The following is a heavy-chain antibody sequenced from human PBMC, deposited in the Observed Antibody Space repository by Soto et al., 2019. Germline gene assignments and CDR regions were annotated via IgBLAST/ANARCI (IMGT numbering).Heavy chain of an antibody. CDR2: IWYDGSNK. D-gene: IGHD6-13*01. V-gene: IGHV3-33*01. CDR3: ARVHSSSWLDAFDI. J-gene: IGHJ3*02. CDR1: GFTFSSYG. Sequence: QVQLVESGGGVVQPGRSLRLSCAASGFTFSSYGMHWVRQAPGKGLEWVAVIWYDGSNKYYADSVKGRFTISRDNSKNTLYLQTNSLSAEDTAVYYCARVHSSSWLDAFDIWGQGTMVTVSS.